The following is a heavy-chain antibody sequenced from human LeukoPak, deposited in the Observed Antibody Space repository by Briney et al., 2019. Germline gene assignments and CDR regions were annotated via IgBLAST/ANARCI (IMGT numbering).Heavy chain of an antibody. J-gene: IGHJ4*02. D-gene: IGHD3-9*01. V-gene: IGHV4-61*02. CDR3: ARHHGPILTGYLFDS. CDR2: IYTSGST. CDR1: GGSISSGSYY. Sequence: SETLSLTCTVSGGSISSGSYYWSWIRQPAGKGLEWIGRIYTSGSTNYNPSLKSRVTISVDTSKNQFSLKLSSVTAADTAVYYCARHHGPILTGYLFDSWGQGTLVTVSS.